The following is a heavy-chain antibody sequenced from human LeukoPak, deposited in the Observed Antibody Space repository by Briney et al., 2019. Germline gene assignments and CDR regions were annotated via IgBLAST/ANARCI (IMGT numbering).Heavy chain of an antibody. Sequence: ASVKVSCKASGYTFTSYGISWVRQAPGQGLEWMGWISAYNGNTNYAQKLQGRVTMTEDTSTDTAYMELSSLRSEDTAVYYCATQLSSRWPLRHLPFDYWGQGTLVTVSS. V-gene: IGHV1-18*01. CDR2: ISAYNGNT. CDR3: ATQLSSRWPLRHLPFDY. D-gene: IGHD2-2*01. CDR1: GYTFTSYG. J-gene: IGHJ4*02.